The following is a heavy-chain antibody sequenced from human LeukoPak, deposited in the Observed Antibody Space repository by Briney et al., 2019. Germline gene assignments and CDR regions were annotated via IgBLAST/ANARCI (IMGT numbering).Heavy chain of an antibody. CDR1: GYTFTSYY. CDR2: INPSGGST. J-gene: IGHJ5*02. Sequence: GASVKVSCKTSGYTFTSYYMHWVRQAPGQGLEWMGIINPSGGSTSYAQKFQGRVTMTRDMSTSTVYMELSSLRSEDTAVYYCAREMATIRRARNWFDPWGQGTLVTVSS. CDR3: AREMATIRRARNWFDP. V-gene: IGHV1-46*01. D-gene: IGHD5-24*01.